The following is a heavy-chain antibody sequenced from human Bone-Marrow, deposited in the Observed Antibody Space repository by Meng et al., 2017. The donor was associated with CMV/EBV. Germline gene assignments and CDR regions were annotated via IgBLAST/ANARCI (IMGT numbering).Heavy chain of an antibody. CDR3: ASHSREFDY. CDR2: IYSGGST. CDR1: GFTVSSNY. J-gene: IGHJ4*02. V-gene: IGHV3-53*01. Sequence: GESLKISCAASGFTVSSNYMSWVRQAPGKGLEWVSVIYSGGSTYYADSVKGRFTISRDNSKNTLYLQMNSLRAEDTAVYYCASHSREFDYWGQGTRVTGSS.